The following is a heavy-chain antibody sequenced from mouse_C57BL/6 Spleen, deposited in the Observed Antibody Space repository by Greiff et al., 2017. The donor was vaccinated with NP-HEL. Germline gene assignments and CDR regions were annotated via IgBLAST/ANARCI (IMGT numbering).Heavy chain of an antibody. CDR2: ISYDGSN. CDR1: GYSITSGYY. D-gene: IGHD1-1*01. Sequence: DVKLVESGPGLVKPSQSLSLTCSVTGYSITSGYYWNWIRQFPGNKLEWMGYISYDGSNNYNPSLKNRISITRDTSKNQFFLKLNSVTTEDTATYYCAREGYYGRYWYFDVWGTGTTVTVSS. CDR3: AREGYYGRYWYFDV. J-gene: IGHJ1*03. V-gene: IGHV3-6*01.